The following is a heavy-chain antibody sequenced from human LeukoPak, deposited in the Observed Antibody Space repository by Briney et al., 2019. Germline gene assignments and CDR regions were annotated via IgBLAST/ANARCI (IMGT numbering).Heavy chain of an antibody. Sequence: SETLSLTCDVCGSYITSDYFWGWIRQPPGKGLEWIATIYYSWGMYFNPSLKSRVTISLDASKNQFSLKMTSLTAADTAIYYCARNVTAGFFDYWGQGILVTVSS. CDR2: IYYSWGM. V-gene: IGHV4-38-2*01. J-gene: IGHJ4*02. CDR3: ARNVTAGFFDY. CDR1: GSYITSDYF. D-gene: IGHD1-1*01.